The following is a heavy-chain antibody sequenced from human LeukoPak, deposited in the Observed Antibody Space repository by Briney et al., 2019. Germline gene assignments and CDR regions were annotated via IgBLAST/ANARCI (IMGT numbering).Heavy chain of an antibody. Sequence: GASVKVSCKASGGTFSSYAISWVRQAPGQGLEWMGGIIPIFGTANYAQKFQGRVTITADESTSTAYMELSSLRSEDTAVYYCARGDYSNYPDWFDPWGQGTLVTVSS. CDR3: ARGDYSNYPDWFDP. D-gene: IGHD4-11*01. V-gene: IGHV1-69*13. J-gene: IGHJ5*02. CDR1: GGTFSSYA. CDR2: IIPIFGTA.